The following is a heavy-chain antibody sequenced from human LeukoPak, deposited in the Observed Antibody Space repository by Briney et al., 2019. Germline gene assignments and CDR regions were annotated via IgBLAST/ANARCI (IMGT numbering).Heavy chain of an antibody. CDR1: GYTFTGYY. V-gene: IGHV1-2*02. CDR3: ARDKADDYYGSGSFYYYYGMDV. Sequence: GASVNVSCKASGYTFTGYYMHWVRQAPGQGLEWMGWINPNSGGTNYAQKFQGRVTMTRDTSISTAYMELSRLRSDDTAVYYCARDKADDYYGSGSFYYYYGMDVWGQGTTVTVSS. J-gene: IGHJ6*02. CDR2: INPNSGGT. D-gene: IGHD3-10*01.